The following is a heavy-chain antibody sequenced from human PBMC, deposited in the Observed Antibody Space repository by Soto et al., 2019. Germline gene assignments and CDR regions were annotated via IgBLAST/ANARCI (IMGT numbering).Heavy chain of an antibody. Sequence: ASVKVSCKASGYTFTSYYMHWVRQAPGQGLEWMGIINPSGGSTSYAQKFQGRVTMTRDTSTRTVYMELSSLRSEDTAVYYCARDRYSSSWYRVAWFDPWGQGTLVTVSS. CDR1: GYTFTSYY. V-gene: IGHV1-46*01. CDR3: ARDRYSSSWYRVAWFDP. CDR2: INPSGGST. J-gene: IGHJ5*01. D-gene: IGHD6-13*01.